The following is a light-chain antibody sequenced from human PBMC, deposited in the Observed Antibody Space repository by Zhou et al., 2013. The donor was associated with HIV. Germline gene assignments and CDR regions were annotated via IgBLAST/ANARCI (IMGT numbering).Light chain of an antibody. J-gene: IGKJ4*01. CDR1: QSISSY. CDR2: DTS. Sequence: EIVLTQSPATLSLSPGERATLSCRASQSISSYLAWYQQKPGQTPRLLIYDTSNRATDIPARFSGSGSGTYFTLTISNLEPEDFAVYYCQQRSSWPSLTFGGGTKVEIK. V-gene: IGKV3-11*01. CDR3: QQRSSWPSLT.